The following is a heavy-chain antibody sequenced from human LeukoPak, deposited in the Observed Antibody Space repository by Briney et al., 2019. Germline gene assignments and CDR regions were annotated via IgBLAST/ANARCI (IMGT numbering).Heavy chain of an antibody. V-gene: IGHV4-59*01. CDR3: ARGTMVRGIDY. J-gene: IGHJ4*02. CDR1: GFTFSSYS. D-gene: IGHD3-10*01. Sequence: GSLRLSCAASGFTFSSYSMNWVRQAPGKGLEWIGYIYYSGSTNYNPSLKSRVTISVDTSKNQFSLKLSSVTAADTAVYYCARGTMVRGIDYWGQGTLVIVSS. CDR2: IYYSGST.